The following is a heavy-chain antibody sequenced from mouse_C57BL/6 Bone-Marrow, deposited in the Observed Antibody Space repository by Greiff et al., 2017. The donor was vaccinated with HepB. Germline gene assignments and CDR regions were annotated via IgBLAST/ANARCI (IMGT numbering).Heavy chain of an antibody. V-gene: IGHV3-6*01. CDR2: ISYDGSN. J-gene: IGHJ2*01. D-gene: IGHD1-1*01. CDR1: GYSITSGYY. CDR3: ARDQVVYFDY. Sequence: EVQLVESGPGLVKPSQSLSLPCSVTGYSITSGYYWNWIRQFPGNKLEWMGYISYDGSNNYNPSLKNRISITRDTSKNQFFLKLNSVTTEDTATYYCARDQVVYFDYWGQGTTLTVSS.